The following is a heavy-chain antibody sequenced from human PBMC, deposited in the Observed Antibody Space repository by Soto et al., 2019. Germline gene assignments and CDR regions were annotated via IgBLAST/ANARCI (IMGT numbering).Heavy chain of an antibody. V-gene: IGHV3-49*04. Sequence: GGSLRLSCKGSGFTFRDYAISWVRQAPGKGLQGVGFMRAKAFGGTTEYATFVKGRFTISRDDSKSVAYLQMNSLETEDTAVYYCTREGAYTSPPYYYFYAMDVWGQGTRVTVSS. D-gene: IGHD2-2*01. CDR2: MRAKAFGGTT. CDR1: GFTFRDYA. J-gene: IGHJ6*01. CDR3: TREGAYTSPPYYYFYAMDV.